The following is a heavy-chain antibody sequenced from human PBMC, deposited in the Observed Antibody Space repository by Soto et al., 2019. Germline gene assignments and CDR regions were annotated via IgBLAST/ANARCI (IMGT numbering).Heavy chain of an antibody. CDR2: ISWNSGSI. CDR3: AKDIGGSYYYYYGMDV. V-gene: IGHV3-9*01. Sequence: GGSLRLSCAASGFTFDDYAMHWVRQAPGKGLEWVSGISWNSGSIGYVDSVKGRFTISRDNAKNSLYLQMNSLRAEDTALYYCAKDIGGSYYYYYGMDVWGQGTTVTVSS. CDR1: GFTFDDYA. J-gene: IGHJ6*02. D-gene: IGHD1-26*01.